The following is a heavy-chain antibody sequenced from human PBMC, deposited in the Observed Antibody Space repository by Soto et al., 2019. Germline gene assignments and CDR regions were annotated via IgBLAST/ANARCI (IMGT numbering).Heavy chain of an antibody. V-gene: IGHV1-2*02. Sequence: QVQLVQSGAEVKESGASVKVSCKASGYTFTGYYIHWVRQAPGQGLEWVGEISPKSGGTRYAQKFEGRVTMPKDAPVTTVDVELSNLSPDDTAVYYCGRGRSGELVVFYWGQGTLVTVHS. J-gene: IGHJ4*02. CDR3: GRGRSGELVVFY. D-gene: IGHD1-7*01. CDR1: GYTFTGYY. CDR2: ISPKSGGT.